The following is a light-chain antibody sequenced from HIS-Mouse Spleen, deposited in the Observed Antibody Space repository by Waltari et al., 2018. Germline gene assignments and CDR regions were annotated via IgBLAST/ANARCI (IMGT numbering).Light chain of an antibody. CDR3: QSADSSGTYQDVV. CDR2: KDS. J-gene: IGLJ2*01. CDR1: ALPKQY. Sequence: SYELTQPPSVSVSPGQTARITCSGDALPKQYAHWYQQKPGQAPVLVIYKDSERPSGIPERFSGSSSGTTVTLTISGVQAEDDADYYCQSADSSGTYQDVVFGGGTKLTVL. V-gene: IGLV3-25*03.